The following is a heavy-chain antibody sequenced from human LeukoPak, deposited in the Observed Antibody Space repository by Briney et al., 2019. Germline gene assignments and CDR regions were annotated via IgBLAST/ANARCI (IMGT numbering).Heavy chain of an antibody. CDR3: SRTLFGVVNY. Sequence: GRSVRLSCAASGFTFSSYWMHWVRQAPGKGLVWVSRINSDGSITNYADSVKGRFTISRDNAKNTLYLQMNSLRAEDTAVYYCSRTLFGVVNYWGQGTLVTVSS. J-gene: IGHJ4*02. V-gene: IGHV3-74*01. CDR1: GFTFSSYW. CDR2: INSDGSIT. D-gene: IGHD3-3*01.